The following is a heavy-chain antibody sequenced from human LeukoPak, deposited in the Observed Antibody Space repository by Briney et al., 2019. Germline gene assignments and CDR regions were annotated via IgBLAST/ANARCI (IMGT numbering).Heavy chain of an antibody. CDR2: IKEDGSEK. J-gene: IGHJ1*01. Sequence: GGSLRLSCVVSGFRFSSYWMSWVRQAPGKEPEWVANIKEDGSEKYYEDSVRGRFTISRDNAKNTLFLDMNSLRAEDTAVFYCATDQDRGYFRHWGQGSLVTVSS. V-gene: IGHV3-7*01. CDR3: ATDQDRGYFRH. CDR1: GFRFSSYW.